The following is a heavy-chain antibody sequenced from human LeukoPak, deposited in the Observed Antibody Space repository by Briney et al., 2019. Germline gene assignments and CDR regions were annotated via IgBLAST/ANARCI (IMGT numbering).Heavy chain of an antibody. CDR1: GYTFTSYG. V-gene: IGHV1-18*01. D-gene: IGHD2-2*01. CDR3: ARESTSTSCSDY. J-gene: IGHJ4*02. CDR2: ISAYNGNT. Sequence: ASVKVSCKASGYTFTSYGISWVRQAPGQGLEWMGWISAYNGNTNYAQKLQGRVTMTTDTSTSTAYMELSSLRSEDTTVYYCARESTSTSCSDYWGQGTLVTVSS.